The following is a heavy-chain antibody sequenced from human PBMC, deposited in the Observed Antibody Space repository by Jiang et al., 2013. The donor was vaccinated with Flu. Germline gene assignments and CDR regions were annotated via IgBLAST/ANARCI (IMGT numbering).Heavy chain of an antibody. CDR3: ARDGGYCSSTSCYSWFDP. J-gene: IGHJ5*02. CDR1: GGSISSYY. D-gene: IGHD2-2*01. CDR2: IYYSGST. V-gene: IGHV4-59*01. Sequence: GLVKPSETLSLTCTVSGGSISSYYWSWIRQPPGKGLEWIGYIYYSGSTNYNPSLKSRVTISVDTSKNQFSLKLSSVTAADTAVYYCARDGGYCSSTSCYSWFDPWGQGTLVTVSS.